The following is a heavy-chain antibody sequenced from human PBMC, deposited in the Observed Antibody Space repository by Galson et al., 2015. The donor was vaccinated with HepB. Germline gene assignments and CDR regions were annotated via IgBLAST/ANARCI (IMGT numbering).Heavy chain of an antibody. CDR2: ITSGSDYI. Sequence: SLRLSCAASGFTFISYSMNWVRQAPGKGLEWVSSITSGSDYIYYADSVKGRFTISRDNAKNSLFLQMNSLRVEDAAVYYCARETGSRNYYYPTNWGQGTLVTVSS. CDR1: GFTFISYS. CDR3: ARETGSRNYYYPTN. V-gene: IGHV3-21*04. J-gene: IGHJ4*02. D-gene: IGHD3-10*01.